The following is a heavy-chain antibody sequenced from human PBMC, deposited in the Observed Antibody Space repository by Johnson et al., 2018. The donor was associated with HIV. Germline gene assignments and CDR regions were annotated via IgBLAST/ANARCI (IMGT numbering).Heavy chain of an antibody. J-gene: IGHJ3*02. D-gene: IGHD3-22*01. Sequence: QVQLVESGGGVVQPGRSLRLSCAASGFTFSSYAMHWVRQAPGKGLEGAAVISYDGRNKYYADSVKGRFTISRDNSQNTLYLQMNSLSAEDTAVYYCARDRRYYDRSGYYHDAFDIWGQGTMVTVSS. CDR2: ISYDGRNK. CDR1: GFTFSSYA. CDR3: ARDRRYYDRSGYYHDAFDI. V-gene: IGHV3-30*14.